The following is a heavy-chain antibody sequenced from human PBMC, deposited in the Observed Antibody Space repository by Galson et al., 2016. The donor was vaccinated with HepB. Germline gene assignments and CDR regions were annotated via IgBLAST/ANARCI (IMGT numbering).Heavy chain of an antibody. Sequence: ETLSLTCAVYGGSLSGYYWNWIRQSPGKGLEWIGEIHHSGSTNYNPSLKSRVTISLDAPKNQFSLKLNSVTAADTAVYYCARASASDYYGSGSLYHWGQGTLVTVSS. CDR1: GGSLSGYY. J-gene: IGHJ4*02. V-gene: IGHV4-34*01. CDR2: IHHSGST. D-gene: IGHD3-10*01. CDR3: ARASASDYYGSGSLYH.